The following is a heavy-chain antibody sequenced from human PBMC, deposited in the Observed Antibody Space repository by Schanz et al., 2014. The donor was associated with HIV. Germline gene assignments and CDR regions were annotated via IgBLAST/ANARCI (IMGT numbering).Heavy chain of an antibody. Sequence: QVQLVQSGSGVKKPGASVRLSCKASGYKFTSHGITWVRQAPGQGLEWMGWINPSSGGTNYAQKFQGRVTMTRDTSISTAYMELRRLRSDDTAVYYCARDQNVISMVRGVMGGVDYWGQGTLVTVSS. V-gene: IGHV1-2*02. D-gene: IGHD3-10*01. J-gene: IGHJ4*02. CDR3: ARDQNVISMVRGVMGGVDY. CDR1: GYKFTSHG. CDR2: INPSSGGT.